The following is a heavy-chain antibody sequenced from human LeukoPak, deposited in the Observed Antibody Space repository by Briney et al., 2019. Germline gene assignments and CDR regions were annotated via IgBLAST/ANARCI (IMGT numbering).Heavy chain of an antibody. J-gene: IGHJ4*02. Sequence: ASVKVSCKASGYTFTNYYMHWLRQAPGQGLEWMGWINPKNGVTKFAQKFQGRVTMTMDTSISAAYMELSRLRSDDTAVYYCARGIVGARYWGQGTLVTVSS. CDR1: GYTFTNYY. V-gene: IGHV1-2*02. CDR3: ARGIVGARY. D-gene: IGHD1-26*01. CDR2: INPKNGVT.